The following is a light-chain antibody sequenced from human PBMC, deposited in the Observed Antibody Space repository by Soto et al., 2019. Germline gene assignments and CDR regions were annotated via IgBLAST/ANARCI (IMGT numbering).Light chain of an antibody. Sequence: EIVLTQSPATLSLYPGERATLSCRASQSVSSYLAWYQQKPGQAPRLLIYDASNRATGIPARFSGSGSGTDFTLTISSLEPEELAVYYCQQRSNWPRTFGQGTKVEIK. J-gene: IGKJ1*01. CDR2: DAS. CDR1: QSVSSY. CDR3: QQRSNWPRT. V-gene: IGKV3-11*01.